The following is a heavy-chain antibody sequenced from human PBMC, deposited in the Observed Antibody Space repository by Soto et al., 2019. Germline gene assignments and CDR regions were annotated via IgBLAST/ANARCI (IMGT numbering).Heavy chain of an antibody. V-gene: IGHV5-51*01. CDR2: IFPSDSDT. D-gene: IGHD3-22*01. CDR1: GYRFTSYW. Sequence: PGESLKISCRTSGYRFTSYWIAWVRQMPGKGLEWMGIIFPSDSDTRHSPSFQGQVTISADRSTSTVFLQWASLKASDTAVYFCARKGKSGYFNWFDPWGQGTLVTVSS. CDR3: ARKGKSGYFNWFDP. J-gene: IGHJ5*02.